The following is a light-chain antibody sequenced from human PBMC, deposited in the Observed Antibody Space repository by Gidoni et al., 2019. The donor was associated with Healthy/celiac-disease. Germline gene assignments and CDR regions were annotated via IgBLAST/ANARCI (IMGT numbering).Light chain of an antibody. J-gene: IGKJ1*01. Sequence: IQMNQSPSTLSASVGDRVTITCRASQSISSWLAWYQQKPGKAPKLLIYKASSLESGVPSRFSGSGSGTEFTLTISSLQPDDFATYYCQQYNSYSRTFGQGTKVEIK. CDR1: QSISSW. V-gene: IGKV1-5*03. CDR2: KAS. CDR3: QQYNSYSRT.